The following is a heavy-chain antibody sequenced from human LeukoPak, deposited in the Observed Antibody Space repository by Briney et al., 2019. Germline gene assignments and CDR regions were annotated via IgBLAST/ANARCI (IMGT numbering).Heavy chain of an antibody. CDR2: INHSGST. Sequence: SETLSLTCAVYGGSFSGYYWSWIRQPPGKGLEWIGEINHSGSTNYNPSLKSRVTISADTSKNQFSLKLNSVTATDTAVYYCARHYGPWGQGTLVTVSS. CDR3: ARHYGP. J-gene: IGHJ4*02. D-gene: IGHD3-16*01. CDR1: GGSFSGYY. V-gene: IGHV4-34*01.